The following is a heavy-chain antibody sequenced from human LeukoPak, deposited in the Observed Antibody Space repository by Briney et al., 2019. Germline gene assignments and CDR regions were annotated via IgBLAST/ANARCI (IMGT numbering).Heavy chain of an antibody. D-gene: IGHD4/OR15-4a*01. V-gene: IGHV3-7*01. CDR1: GFTFSSHW. J-gene: IGHJ4*02. Sequence: AGSLRLSCAASGFTFSSHWMSWVRQAPGKGPEWVANIKQDGTEIYYVDSVKGRFTISRDNAKNSLYLQMNSLRAEDTAVYYCARDVDYANPRHDYWGQGTLVTVSS. CDR3: ARDVDYANPRHDY. CDR2: IKQDGTEI.